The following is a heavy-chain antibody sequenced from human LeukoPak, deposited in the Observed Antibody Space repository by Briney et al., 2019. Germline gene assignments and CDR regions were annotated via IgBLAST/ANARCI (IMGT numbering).Heavy chain of an antibody. CDR2: IYSGGTT. J-gene: IGHJ6*03. V-gene: IGHV3-53*01. CDR3: AGSGTASYYFYYMDV. Sequence: GGSLRLSCAASGFTVSGNYMTWVRQAPGKGLEWVSVIYSGGTTYYADSVKGRFTISRDNSKNTLYLQMNSLRAEDTAVYYCAGSGTASYYFYYMDVWGKGTTVTVSS. CDR1: GFTVSGNY. D-gene: IGHD1-1*01.